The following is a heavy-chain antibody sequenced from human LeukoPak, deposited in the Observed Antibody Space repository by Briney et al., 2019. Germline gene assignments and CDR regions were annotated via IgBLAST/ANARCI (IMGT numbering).Heavy chain of an antibody. CDR3: ARRIAAAGVYYFDY. Sequence: PSETLSLTCAVYVGSFSGYYWSWIRQPPGKGLEWIGEINHSGSTNYNPSLKSRVTISVDTSKNQFSLKLSSVTAADTAVYYCARRIAAAGVYYFDYWGQGTLVTVSS. J-gene: IGHJ4*02. D-gene: IGHD6-13*01. V-gene: IGHV4-34*01. CDR2: INHSGST. CDR1: VGSFSGYY.